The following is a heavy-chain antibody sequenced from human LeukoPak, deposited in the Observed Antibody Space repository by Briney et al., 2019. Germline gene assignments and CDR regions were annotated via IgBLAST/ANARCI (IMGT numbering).Heavy chain of an antibody. CDR2: INPNSGGT. CDR3: AKDGVGTYSSGWYSDY. J-gene: IGHJ4*02. Sequence: ASVKVSCKASGYTFNGYYVHWVRQAPGQGLEWMGWINPNSGGTNYAQKFQGRATMTRDTSIGTAYMELSSLRSDDTAVYYCAKDGVGTYSSGWYSDYWGQGTLVTVSS. CDR1: GYTFNGYY. V-gene: IGHV1-2*02. D-gene: IGHD6-19*01.